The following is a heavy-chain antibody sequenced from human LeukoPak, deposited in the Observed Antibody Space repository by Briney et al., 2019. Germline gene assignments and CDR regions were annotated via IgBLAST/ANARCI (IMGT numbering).Heavy chain of an antibody. CDR2: INSVGSST. J-gene: IGHJ6*04. CDR3: ARDRGSSCLDA. D-gene: IGHD6-13*01. CDR1: GFTFSSYW. V-gene: IGHV3-74*01. Sequence: GGSLRLSCAASGFTFSSYWMHWVRQAPGKGLVWVSRINSVGSSTSYADSVKGRFTISRDNAKNTLYLQMNSLRAEDTAVYYCARDRGSSCLDAWGKGTTVTVSS.